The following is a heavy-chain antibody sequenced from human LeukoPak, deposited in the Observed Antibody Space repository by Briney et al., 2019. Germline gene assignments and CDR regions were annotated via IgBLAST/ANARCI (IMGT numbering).Heavy chain of an antibody. Sequence: GGSLRLSCAASGFTFSSYWMSWVRQAPGKGLEWVANIKQDGSEKYYVDSVKGRFTISRDNAKNSLYLQMNSLRAEDTAVYYCARDKAVGATLFDYWGQGTLVTVSS. J-gene: IGHJ4*02. D-gene: IGHD1-26*01. CDR1: GFTFSSYW. CDR2: IKQDGSEK. V-gene: IGHV3-7*01. CDR3: ARDKAVGATLFDY.